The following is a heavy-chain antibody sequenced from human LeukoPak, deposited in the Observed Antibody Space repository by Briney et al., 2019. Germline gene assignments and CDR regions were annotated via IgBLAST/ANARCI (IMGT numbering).Heavy chain of an antibody. CDR1: GYSFTGYY. CDR2: INPNSGGT. J-gene: IGHJ3*02. D-gene: IGHD6-19*01. Sequence: GASVKVSCKASGYSFTGYYVHWVRQAPGQGLEWMGWINPNSGGTNYAQKFQGRVTMTRDTSISTAYMELSRLRSDDTAVYYCARDGWQWLALDAFDIWGQGTMVTVSS. V-gene: IGHV1-2*02. CDR3: ARDGWQWLALDAFDI.